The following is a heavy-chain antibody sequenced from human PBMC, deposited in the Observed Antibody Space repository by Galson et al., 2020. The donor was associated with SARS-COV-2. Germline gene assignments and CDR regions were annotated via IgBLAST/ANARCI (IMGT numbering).Heavy chain of an antibody. D-gene: IGHD6-19*01. CDR1: ELTMRTYW. CDR3: ARDRQEWQLLVALDM. J-gene: IGHJ3*02. Sequence: GGSLRLSCAPSELTMRTYWMHWVRQAPGKGLEWRSRINTDGTHTVYADSVQGRFTISRDNAKNTLYMQMNSLRVDDTAVYYCARDRQEWQLLVALDMWGQWTLVTVSS. CDR2: INTDGTHT. V-gene: IGHV3-74*01.